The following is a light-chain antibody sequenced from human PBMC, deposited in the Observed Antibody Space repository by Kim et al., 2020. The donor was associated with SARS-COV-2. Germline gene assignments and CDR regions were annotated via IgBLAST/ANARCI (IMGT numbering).Light chain of an antibody. CDR3: LQSNSYPYT. J-gene: IGKJ2*01. V-gene: IGKV1-5*03. CDR1: QRIDAW. CDR2: KAS. Sequence: SAAVGDRVTSTCRASQRIDAWLAWYQQKPGKGPNLLIYKASSLQSGVPSRFSGSGSGTQFTLTISSLQPDDFATYYCLQSNSYPYTFGQGTKLEI.